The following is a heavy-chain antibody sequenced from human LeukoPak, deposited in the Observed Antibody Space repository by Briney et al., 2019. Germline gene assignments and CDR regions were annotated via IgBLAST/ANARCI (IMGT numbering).Heavy chain of an antibody. D-gene: IGHD1-26*01. CDR3: ARAPSQISGSFNFDY. V-gene: IGHV4-59*11. CDR2: IYYSGST. Sequence: SSETLSLTCTVSGGSISSHYWSWIRQPPGKGLEWIGYIYYSGSTNYNPSLKSRVTISVDTSKNQFSLKLSSVTAADTAVYYCARAPSQISGSFNFDYWGQGTLVTVSS. J-gene: IGHJ4*02. CDR1: GGSISSHY.